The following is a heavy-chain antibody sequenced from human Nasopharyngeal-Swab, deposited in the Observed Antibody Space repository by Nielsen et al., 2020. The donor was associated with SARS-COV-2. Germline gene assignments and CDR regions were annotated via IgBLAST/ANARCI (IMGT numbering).Heavy chain of an antibody. CDR2: INSDGSST. Sequence: GESLKISCAASGFTFSSYSMNWVRQAPGKGLEWVSRINSDGSSTSYADSVKGRFTISRDNAKNTLYLQMNSLRAEDTAVYYCARNPDIVVVPAPLSYYGMDVWGQGTTVTVSS. CDR3: ARNPDIVVVPAPLSYYGMDV. CDR1: GFTFSSYS. D-gene: IGHD2-2*01. V-gene: IGHV3-74*01. J-gene: IGHJ6*02.